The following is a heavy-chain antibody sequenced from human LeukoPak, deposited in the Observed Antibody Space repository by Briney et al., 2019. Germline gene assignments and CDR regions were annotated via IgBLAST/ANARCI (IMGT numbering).Heavy chain of an antibody. D-gene: IGHD3-9*01. CDR1: RGSISNFY. Sequence: PSETLSLTCTVSRGSISNFYWSWIRQPAGKGLEWIGHIYTRGTTNYNPSLKSRVTMSVDTSKNQFSLKLNSVTAADTAVYYCARGFRSYDLVTGYYPEAFDIWGQGTLVTVPS. CDR3: ARGFRSYDLVTGYYPEAFDI. CDR2: IYTRGTT. J-gene: IGHJ3*02. V-gene: IGHV4-4*07.